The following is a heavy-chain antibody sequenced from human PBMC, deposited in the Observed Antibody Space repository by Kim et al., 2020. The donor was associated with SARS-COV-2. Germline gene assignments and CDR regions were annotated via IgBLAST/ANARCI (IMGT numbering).Heavy chain of an antibody. CDR2: IYYSVST. Sequence: SETLSLTCTVSGGSISSYYWSWIRQPPGKGLEWIGYIYYSVSTNYNPSLKSRVTISVDTSKNQFSLRLSSVTAADTAVYYCARVYYYDSSGYFGSYYYYYYMDVWGKGTTVTVSS. D-gene: IGHD3-22*01. V-gene: IGHV4-59*01. J-gene: IGHJ6*03. CDR1: GGSISSYY. CDR3: ARVYYYDSSGYFGSYYYYYYMDV.